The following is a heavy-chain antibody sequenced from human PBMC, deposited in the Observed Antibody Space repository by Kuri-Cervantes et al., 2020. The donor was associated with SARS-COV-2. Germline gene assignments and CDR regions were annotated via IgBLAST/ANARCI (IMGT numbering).Heavy chain of an antibody. J-gene: IGHJ6*03. CDR2: IKQDGSEK. CDR1: GFTFRSYW. V-gene: IGHV3-7*01. CDR3: ARGRRIAAAGRSSKYYYYMDV. D-gene: IGHD6-13*01. Sequence: GGSLRLSCAASGFTFRSYWMTWVRQAPGKGLEWVANIKQDGSEKYYVDSVKGRFTISRDNAKNSLYLQMNSLRAEDTAVYYCARGRRIAAAGRSSKYYYYMDVWGKGTTVTVSS.